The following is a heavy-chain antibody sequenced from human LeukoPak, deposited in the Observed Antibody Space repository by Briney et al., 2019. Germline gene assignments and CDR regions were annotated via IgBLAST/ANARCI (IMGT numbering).Heavy chain of an antibody. CDR2: ISSTTSYI. J-gene: IGHJ4*02. CDR1: GFTFSTYS. CDR3: AKASPSTYFDY. Sequence: PGGSPRLSCAASGFTFSTYSMNWVRQAPGKGLEWVSSISSTTSYIYYADSVKGRFTISRDNAKNSLYLQMNYLRAEETAVYYCAKASPSTYFDYWGQGALVTVSS. V-gene: IGHV3-21*01.